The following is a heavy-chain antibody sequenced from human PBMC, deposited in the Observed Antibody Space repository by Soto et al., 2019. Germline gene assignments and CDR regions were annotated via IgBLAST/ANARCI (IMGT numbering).Heavy chain of an antibody. CDR2: TYPFDSDT. J-gene: IGHJ4*01. V-gene: IGHV5-51*01. CDR3: GGHYARATTGIDY. Sequence: GQSLKISCEGSGYTFTYYWVGWVRQMPGKGLEWMGVTYPFDSDTRYSPSFQGGVTISAVQSTNTAYLELSRLQASDTPIYYCGGHYARATTGIDYGGQGTLVAVSS. CDR1: GYTFTYYW. D-gene: IGHD4-17*01.